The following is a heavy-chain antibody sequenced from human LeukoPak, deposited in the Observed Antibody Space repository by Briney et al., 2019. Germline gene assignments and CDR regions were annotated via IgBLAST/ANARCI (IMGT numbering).Heavy chain of an antibody. V-gene: IGHV3-23*01. J-gene: IGHJ4*02. D-gene: IGHD6-13*01. CDR3: AKERDSRGYFDY. CDR2: ISGSGGST. Sequence: GGSLRLSCAASGFTFSTYAMSWVRQAPGKGLEWVSAISGSGGSTYYADSVKGRFTISRDNSKNTLYMQMNSLRAEDTAVYYCAKERDSRGYFDYWGQGTLVTVSS. CDR1: GFTFSTYA.